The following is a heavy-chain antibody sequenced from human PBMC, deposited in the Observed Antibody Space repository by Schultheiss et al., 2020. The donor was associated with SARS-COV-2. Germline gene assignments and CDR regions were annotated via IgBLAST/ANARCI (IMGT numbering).Heavy chain of an antibody. D-gene: IGHD2-21*01. CDR3: ARGIVVVPEPIRYYYYGMDV. V-gene: IGHV1-69*13. CDR1: GGTFSSYA. J-gene: IGHJ6*02. CDR2: IIPIFGTA. Sequence: SVKVSCKASGGTFSSYAISWVRQAPGQGLEWMGGIIPIFGTANYAQKFQGRVTITADESTSTAYMELSSLRSEDTAVYYCARGIVVVPEPIRYYYYGMDVWGQGTTVTVSS.